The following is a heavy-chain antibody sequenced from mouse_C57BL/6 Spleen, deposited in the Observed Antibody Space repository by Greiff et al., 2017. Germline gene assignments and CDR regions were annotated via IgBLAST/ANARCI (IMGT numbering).Heavy chain of an antibody. V-gene: IGHV1-5*01. J-gene: IGHJ4*01. CDR3: TRDRYGSSYSFYAMDY. Sequence: VQLQQSGTVLARPGASVKMSCKTSGYTFTSYWMHWVKQRPGQGLEWIGAIYPGNSDTSYNQKFKGKAKLTAVTSASTAYMELSSLTNEDSAVYYGTRDRYGSSYSFYAMDYWGQGTSVTVSS. D-gene: IGHD1-1*01. CDR2: IYPGNSDT. CDR1: GYTFTSYW.